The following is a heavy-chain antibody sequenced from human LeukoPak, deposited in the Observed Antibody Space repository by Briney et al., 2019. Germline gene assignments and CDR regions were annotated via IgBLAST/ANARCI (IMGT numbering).Heavy chain of an antibody. Sequence: SETLSVTCTVSGGSISGYFWTWIRQPAGKGLEWIGRMYSTGSNNYNPSLKSRVTMSLDTSKNHFSLNLTSVTAADTAVYYCAREPTSGREPTSGRPLDYWGQGTLVTVSS. D-gene: IGHD5-12*01. J-gene: IGHJ4*02. CDR3: AREPTSGREPTSGRPLDY. CDR2: MYSTGSN. V-gene: IGHV4-4*07. CDR1: GGSISGYF.